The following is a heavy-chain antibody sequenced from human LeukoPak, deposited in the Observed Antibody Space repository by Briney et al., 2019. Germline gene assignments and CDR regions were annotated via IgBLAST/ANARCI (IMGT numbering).Heavy chain of an antibody. J-gene: IGHJ4*02. V-gene: IGHV4-59*08. CDR2: IYYSGST. Sequence: SETLSLTCTVSGGSISSYYWSWIRQPPGKGLEWIGYIYYSGSTNYNPSLKSRVTISVDTSKNQFSLKLSSVTAADTAVYYCVRQQSGNWKDVGLDYWGQGTLVTVSS. CDR3: VRQQSGNWKDVGLDY. D-gene: IGHD1-1*01. CDR1: GGSISSYY.